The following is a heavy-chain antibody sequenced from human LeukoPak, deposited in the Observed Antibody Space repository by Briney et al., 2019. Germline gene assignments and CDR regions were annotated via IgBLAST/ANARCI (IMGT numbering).Heavy chain of an antibody. J-gene: IGHJ4*02. Sequence: GGSLRLSCAASGFTFDDYAMHWVRQAPGKGLEWVSGISWNNGRIGYADSVKGRFTISRDNAKNSLYLQMNSLRAEDTALYYCVKGGYDFWSAMDYWGQGTLVTVSS. V-gene: IGHV3-9*01. D-gene: IGHD3-3*01. CDR3: VKGGYDFWSAMDY. CDR1: GFTFDDYA. CDR2: ISWNNGRI.